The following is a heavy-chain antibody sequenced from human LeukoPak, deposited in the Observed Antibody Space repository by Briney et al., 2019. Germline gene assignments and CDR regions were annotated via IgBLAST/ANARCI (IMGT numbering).Heavy chain of an antibody. CDR3: ARVPARPPRYYMDV. V-gene: IGHV3-48*01. Sequence: GGSLRLSCAASGFDFSLYSMNWVRQAPGKGLEWISYISSGSDTLYYADSVKGRFTVSRDNAKNSLYLQMNSLRAEDSAMYYCARVPARPPRYYMDVWGKGTTVTVSS. CDR1: GFDFSLYS. J-gene: IGHJ6*03. CDR2: ISSGSDTL.